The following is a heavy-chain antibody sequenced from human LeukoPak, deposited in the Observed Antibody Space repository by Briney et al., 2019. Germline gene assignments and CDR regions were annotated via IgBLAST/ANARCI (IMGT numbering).Heavy chain of an antibody. CDR3: ARDLGGYSYGLLFDY. Sequence: SETLSLTCTVSGYSISSGYYWGWIRQPPGKGLEWIGSIYHSGSTYYNPSLKSRVTISVDTSKNQFSLKLSSVTAADTAVYYCARDLGGYSYGLLFDYWGQGTLVTVSS. CDR1: GYSISSGYY. D-gene: IGHD5-18*01. CDR2: IYHSGST. V-gene: IGHV4-38-2*02. J-gene: IGHJ4*02.